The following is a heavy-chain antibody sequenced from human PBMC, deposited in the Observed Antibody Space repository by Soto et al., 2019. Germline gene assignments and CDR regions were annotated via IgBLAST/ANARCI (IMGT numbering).Heavy chain of an antibody. V-gene: IGHV2-5*02. Sequence: QITLKESGPTLVKPTQPLTLSCTFSGFSLSTTGVGVAWIRQPPGKAPEWLALLYWDDDKRYNPSLQSRLTITKDTSNSQVVLRMTNMDPVDTATYYCAHRLGAAKVVAFDVWGQGTMVTVSS. D-gene: IGHD2-15*01. J-gene: IGHJ3*01. CDR2: LYWDDDK. CDR1: GFSLSTTGVG. CDR3: AHRLGAAKVVAFDV.